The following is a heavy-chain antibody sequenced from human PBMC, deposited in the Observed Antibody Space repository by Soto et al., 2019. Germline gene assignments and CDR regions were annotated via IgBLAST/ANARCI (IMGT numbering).Heavy chain of an antibody. V-gene: IGHV1-18*01. CDR1: GYTFTSHG. D-gene: IGHD2-15*01. CDR2: ISPYNGDT. CDR3: ARDLVEGDCRGGSGYSPGY. Sequence: ASVKVSCKASGYTFTSHGISWVRQAPGQGLEWVGWISPYNGDTNYAQKVQDRVSMTTDTSTRTAYMELRSLRSDDTAVYYCARDLVEGDCRGGSGYSPGYWGGGTLVTVSS. J-gene: IGHJ4*02.